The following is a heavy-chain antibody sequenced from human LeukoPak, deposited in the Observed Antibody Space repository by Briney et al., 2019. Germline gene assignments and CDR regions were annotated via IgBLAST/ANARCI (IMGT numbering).Heavy chain of an antibody. V-gene: IGHV1-18*01. CDR2: ISAYNGNT. CDR3: ARYLDYGGNSGLDY. Sequence: VASVKVSCTASGYTFTSYGISWVRQAPGQGLEWMGWISAYNGNTNYAQKLQGRVTMTTDTSTSTAYMELRSLRSDDTAVYYCARYLDYGGNSGLDYWGQGTLVTVSS. J-gene: IGHJ4*02. D-gene: IGHD4-23*01. CDR1: GYTFTSYG.